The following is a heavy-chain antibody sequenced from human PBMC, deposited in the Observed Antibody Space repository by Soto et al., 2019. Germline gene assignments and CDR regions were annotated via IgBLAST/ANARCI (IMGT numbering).Heavy chain of an antibody. CDR2: IKQDGSEK. Sequence: EVQLVESGGGLVQPGGSLRLSCAASGFTFSSYWMSWVRQAPGKGLEWVANIKQDGSEKYYVDSVKGRFTISRDTAKNSLYLQMNSLRAEDTAVYYCASDREEQHEGATHDYWGQGTLVTVSS. CDR1: GFTFSSYW. D-gene: IGHD6-13*01. V-gene: IGHV3-7*03. J-gene: IGHJ4*02. CDR3: ASDREEQHEGATHDY.